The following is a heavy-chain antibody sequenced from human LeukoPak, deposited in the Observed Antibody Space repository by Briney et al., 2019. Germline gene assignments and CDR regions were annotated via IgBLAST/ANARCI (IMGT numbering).Heavy chain of an antibody. CDR2: LHSSGST. J-gene: IGHJ4*02. CDR3: ARSKEGSGIPHYFDY. Sequence: SETLSLTCTVSGDSISSGNYYWTWIRQPAGKGLEWIGRLHSSGSTNYNPSLKSRLTISVDRSKNQFSLKLSSVTAADTAVYYCARSKEGSGIPHYFDYWGQGTLVTVSS. CDR1: GDSISSGNYY. V-gene: IGHV4-61*02. D-gene: IGHD3-10*01.